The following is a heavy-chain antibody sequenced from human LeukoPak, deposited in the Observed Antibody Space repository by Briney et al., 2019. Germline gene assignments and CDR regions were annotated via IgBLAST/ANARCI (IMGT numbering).Heavy chain of an antibody. CDR2: INPNSGGT. CDR3: ARPMVPRGTDAFDI. V-gene: IGHV1-2*02. Sequence: ASVTVSFKASGYTFTVYYMHWVRQAPGQGLEWMGWINPNSGGTNYAQKFQGRVTMTRDTSISTAYMELSRLRSDDTAVYYCARPMVPRGTDAFDIWGQGTMVTVSS. CDR1: GYTFTVYY. D-gene: IGHD3-10*01. J-gene: IGHJ3*02.